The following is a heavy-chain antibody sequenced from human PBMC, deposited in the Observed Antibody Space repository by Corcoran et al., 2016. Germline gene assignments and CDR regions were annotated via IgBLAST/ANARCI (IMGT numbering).Heavy chain of an antibody. J-gene: IGHJ4*01. Sequence: EVPLMESGGALVQPGGSLRLSCGASGFSFSNYWMTWVRQAPGKGLEWVANIKPDGSEKYYVDSVKGRFTISRDNTKKSLYLQMKSLRAEDTAVYYCANAPTATMSDYWGHGTLVTVSS. D-gene: IGHD5-18*01. CDR3: ANAPTATMSDY. CDR2: IKPDGSEK. V-gene: IGHV3-7*01. CDR1: GFSFSNYW.